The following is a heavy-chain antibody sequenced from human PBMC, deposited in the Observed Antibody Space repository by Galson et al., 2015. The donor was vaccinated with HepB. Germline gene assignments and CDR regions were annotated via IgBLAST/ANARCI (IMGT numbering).Heavy chain of an antibody. CDR3: ARMSPLDPRAFDI. CDR1: GGTSSNYV. CDR2: IVPILGIV. J-gene: IGHJ3*02. D-gene: IGHD3-16*02. V-gene: IGHV1-69*04. Sequence: SVKVSCKASGGTSSNYVVIWVRQAPGQGLEWMGRIVPILGIVNYAQKFQDRVTITADKSTSTAYMELSSLKSEDTAVFYCARMSPLDPRAFDIWGQGTLVTVSS.